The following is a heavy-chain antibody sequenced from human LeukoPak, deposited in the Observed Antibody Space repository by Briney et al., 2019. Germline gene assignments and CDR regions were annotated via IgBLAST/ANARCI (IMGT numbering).Heavy chain of an antibody. CDR2: ISGSGGST. J-gene: IGHJ4*02. CDR3: ANRYGDYLYYFDY. Sequence: AGGSLRLSCAASGFTFSSYAMSWVRQAPGKGLEWVSAISGSGGSTYYADSVKGRFTISRDNSKNTLYLQMNSLRAEDTAVYYCANRYGDYLYYFDYWGQGTLVTVSS. V-gene: IGHV3-23*01. CDR1: GFTFSSYA. D-gene: IGHD4-17*01.